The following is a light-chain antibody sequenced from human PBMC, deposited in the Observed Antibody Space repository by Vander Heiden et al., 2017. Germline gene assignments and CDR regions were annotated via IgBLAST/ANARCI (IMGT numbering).Light chain of an antibody. J-gene: IGLJ3*02. CDR1: NIGSKS. Sequence: SYVLPQPPAVSAAPVETATLTCGGPNIGSKSVHWYQQKPGQAPVLVINYDVDRPSGIPERFSGSNSGNTATLTISRVEAGDEADYYCQVGDTSRDQGVFGGGTKLTVL. V-gene: IGLV3-21*04. CDR3: QVGDTSRDQGV. CDR2: YDV.